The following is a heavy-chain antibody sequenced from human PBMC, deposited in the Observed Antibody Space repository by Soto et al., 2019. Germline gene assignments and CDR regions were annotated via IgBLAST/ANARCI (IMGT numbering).Heavy chain of an antibody. J-gene: IGHJ4*02. D-gene: IGHD3-22*01. CDR3: ARGPRDSSGTRFDY. V-gene: IGHV4-30-2*01. CDR1: GGSISSGGYS. CDR2: IYHSGST. Sequence: PSETLSLTCAVSGGSISSGGYSWSWIRQLPGKGLEWIGYIYHSGSTYYNPSLKSRVTISVDRSKNQFSLKLSSVTAADTAVYYCARGPRDSSGTRFDYWGQGTQVTVSS.